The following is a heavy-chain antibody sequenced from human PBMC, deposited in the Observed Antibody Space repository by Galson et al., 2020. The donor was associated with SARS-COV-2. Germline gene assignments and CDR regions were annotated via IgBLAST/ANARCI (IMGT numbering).Heavy chain of an antibody. D-gene: IGHD3-22*01. CDR1: GFNFSSYG. CDR3: AKETYYDSGHYFDY. Sequence: QAGGSLRLSCAASGFNFSSYGMHWVRQAPGKGLEWVAVLWHDGSNKYYADSVKGRFTISRDNSKNTLYLQMNSLRAEDTAVYYCAKETYYDSGHYFDYWGQGTLVTVSS. J-gene: IGHJ4*02. CDR2: LWHDGSNK. V-gene: IGHV3-33*06.